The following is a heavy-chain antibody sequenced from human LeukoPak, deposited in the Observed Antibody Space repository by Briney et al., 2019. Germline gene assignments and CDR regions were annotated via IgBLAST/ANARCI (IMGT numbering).Heavy chain of an antibody. CDR1: GFTVSTYY. J-gene: IGHJ4*02. CDR3: AKDSLGGVGATLDY. V-gene: IGHV3-23*01. D-gene: IGHD1-26*01. Sequence: GGSLRLSCAASGFTVSTYYMSWVRQAPGKGLEWVSAISGSGGSTYYADSVKGRFTISRDNSKNTLYLQMNSLRAEDTAVYYCAKDSLGGVGATLDYWGQGTLVTVSS. CDR2: ISGSGGST.